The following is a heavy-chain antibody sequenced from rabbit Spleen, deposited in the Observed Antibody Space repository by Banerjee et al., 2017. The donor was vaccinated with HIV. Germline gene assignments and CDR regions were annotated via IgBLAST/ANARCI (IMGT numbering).Heavy chain of an antibody. Sequence: QSLEESGGDLVKPEASLTLTCKASGFSFNSGYDMCWVRQAPGKGLEWIACIYAGSSGDTYSATWAKGRFTISKTSPTTVTLQLTSLTAADTATYFCARDTSTSFSTYGMDLWGPGTLVTVS. V-gene: IGHV1S40*01. CDR3: ARDTSTSFSTYGMDL. CDR1: GFSFNSGYD. CDR2: IYAGSSGDT. D-gene: IGHD1-1*01. J-gene: IGHJ6*01.